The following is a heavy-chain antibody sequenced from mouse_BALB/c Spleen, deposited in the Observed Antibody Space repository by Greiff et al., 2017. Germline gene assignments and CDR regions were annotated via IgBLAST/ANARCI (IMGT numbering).Heavy chain of an antibody. J-gene: IGHJ4*01. CDR3: TWGYQYAMDY. CDR2: INPSNGGT. V-gene: IGHV1S81*02. Sequence: VQLQQSGAELVKPGASVKLSCKASGYTFTSYYMYWVKQRPGQGLEWIGEINPSNGGTNFNEKFKSRATLTVDKSSSTAYMQLSSLTSEDSAVYYCTWGYQYAMDYWGQGTSVTVSS. D-gene: IGHD2-2*01. CDR1: GYTFTSYY.